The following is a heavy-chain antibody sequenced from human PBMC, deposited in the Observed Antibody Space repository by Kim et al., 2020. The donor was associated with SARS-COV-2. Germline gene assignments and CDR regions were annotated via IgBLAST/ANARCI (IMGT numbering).Heavy chain of an antibody. CDR2: FDPEDGET. CDR3: ATEHRSRRYSYGYDYYYYYGMDV. Sequence: ASVKVSCKVSGYTLTELSMHWVRQAPGKGLEWMGGFDPEDGETIYAQKFQGRVTMTEDTSTDTAYMELSSLRSEDTAVYYCATEHRSRRYSYGYDYYYYYGMDVWGQGTTVTV. J-gene: IGHJ6*02. V-gene: IGHV1-24*01. CDR1: GYTLTELS. D-gene: IGHD5-18*01.